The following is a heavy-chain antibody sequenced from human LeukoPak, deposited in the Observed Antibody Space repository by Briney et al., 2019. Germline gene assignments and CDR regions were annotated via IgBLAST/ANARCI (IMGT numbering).Heavy chain of an antibody. CDR3: ARKAYSYSYALDS. J-gene: IGHJ4*02. Sequence: SETLSLTCTVSGGSISSSSYYWGWIRQPPGKGLEWIGSIYYSGSTYYNPSLKSRVTISVDTSKNQFSLKLSSVTAADTAVYYCARKAYSYSYALDSWGQGTLVTVSS. CDR1: GGSISSSSYY. D-gene: IGHD5-18*01. V-gene: IGHV4-39*01. CDR2: IYYSGST.